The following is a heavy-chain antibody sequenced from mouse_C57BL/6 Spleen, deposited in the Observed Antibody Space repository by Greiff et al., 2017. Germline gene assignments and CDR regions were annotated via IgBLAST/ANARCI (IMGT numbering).Heavy chain of an antibody. J-gene: IGHJ4*01. CDR2: ISDGGSYT. D-gene: IGHD2-4*01. V-gene: IGHV5-4*01. Sequence: EVKLMESGGGLVKPGGSLKLSCAASGFTFSSYAMSWVRQTPEKRLEWVATISDGGSYTYYPDNVKGRFTISRDNAKNNLYLQMSHLKSEDTAMYYCAREAGLRRDYAMDYWGQGTSVTVSS. CDR1: GFTFSSYA. CDR3: AREAGLRRDYAMDY.